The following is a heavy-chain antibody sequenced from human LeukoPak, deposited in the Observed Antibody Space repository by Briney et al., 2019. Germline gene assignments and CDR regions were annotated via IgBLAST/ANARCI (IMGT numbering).Heavy chain of an antibody. D-gene: IGHD2-2*02. Sequence: GGSLRLSCLASGFTFSNRWMGWVRQAPGKGLEWVSGINWNGGSTGYADSVKGRFTISRDNAKNSLYLQMNSLRAEDTALYYCARRDIVVVPAAIFGAFDIWGQGTMVTVSS. CDR2: INWNGGST. CDR3: ARRDIVVVPAAIFGAFDI. CDR1: GFTFSNRW. V-gene: IGHV3-20*04. J-gene: IGHJ3*02.